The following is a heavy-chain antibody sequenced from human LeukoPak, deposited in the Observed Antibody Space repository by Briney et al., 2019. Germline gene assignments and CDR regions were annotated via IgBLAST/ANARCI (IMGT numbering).Heavy chain of an antibody. CDR2: IYTSGST. Sequence: SETLSLTCTVSGGSISTYYWSWIRQPAGKGLEWIGRIYTSGSTNYNPSLKSRVTMSVDTPKNQFSLKLSSVTAADTAVYYCARQGDSSSWYEINYWGQGTLVTVSS. J-gene: IGHJ4*02. V-gene: IGHV4-4*07. D-gene: IGHD6-13*01. CDR1: GGSISTYY. CDR3: ARQGDSSSWYEINY.